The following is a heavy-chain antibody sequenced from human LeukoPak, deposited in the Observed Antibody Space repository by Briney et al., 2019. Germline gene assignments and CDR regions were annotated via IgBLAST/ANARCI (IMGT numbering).Heavy chain of an antibody. Sequence: GESLKISCKGSEDTFTNHWIGWVRQMPGKGLEWMGIIYPGDSDTRYSPSFQGQVTISADRSISTAFLQWSSLKASDTAMDYCARSGYYYDSSGYYPDWGQGTLVTVSS. CDR1: EDTFTNHW. V-gene: IGHV5-51*01. J-gene: IGHJ4*02. CDR2: IYPGDSDT. D-gene: IGHD3-22*01. CDR3: ARSGYYYDSSGYYPD.